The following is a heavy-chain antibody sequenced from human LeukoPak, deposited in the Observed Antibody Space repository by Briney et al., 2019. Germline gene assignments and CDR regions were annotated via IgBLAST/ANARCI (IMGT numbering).Heavy chain of an antibody. CDR2: INPNSGGT. CDR1: GYTFTGYY. V-gene: IGHV1-2*02. D-gene: IGHD3-10*01. Sequence: VASVKVSCKASGYTFTGYYMHWVRQAPGQGLEWMGWINPNSGGTNYAQKFQGRVTMTRDTSISTAYMEPSRLRSDDTAVYYCAREDGSGSYYPNWFDPWGQGTLVTVSS. J-gene: IGHJ5*02. CDR3: AREDGSGSYYPNWFDP.